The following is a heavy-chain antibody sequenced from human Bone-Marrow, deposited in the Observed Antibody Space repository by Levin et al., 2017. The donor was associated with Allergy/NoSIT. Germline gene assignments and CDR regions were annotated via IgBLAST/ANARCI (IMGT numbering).Heavy chain of an antibody. CDR2: TRNKANSYTT. V-gene: IGHV3-72*01. Sequence: TGGSLRLSCAASGFTFSDHYMDWVRQAPGKGLEWVGRTRNKANSYTTEYAASVKGRFTISRDDSKNSLYLQMNSLKTEDTAVYYCARALYGDYIFDYWGQGTLVTVSS. D-gene: IGHD4-17*01. CDR3: ARALYGDYIFDY. J-gene: IGHJ4*02. CDR1: GFTFSDHY.